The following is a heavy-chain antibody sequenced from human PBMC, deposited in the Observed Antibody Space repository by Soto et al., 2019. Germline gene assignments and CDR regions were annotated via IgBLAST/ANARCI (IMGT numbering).Heavy chain of an antibody. CDR3: ARDKITGLFDY. CDR1: GGSISSGGYY. CDR2: IYYSGST. Sequence: PSETLSLTCTVSGGSISSGGYYWSWIRQHPGEGLEWIGYIYYSGSTYYNPSLKSRVTISVDTPKNQFSLKLSSVTAADTAVYYCARDKITGLFDYWGQGTLVTVSS. D-gene: IGHD2-8*02. J-gene: IGHJ4*02. V-gene: IGHV4-31*03.